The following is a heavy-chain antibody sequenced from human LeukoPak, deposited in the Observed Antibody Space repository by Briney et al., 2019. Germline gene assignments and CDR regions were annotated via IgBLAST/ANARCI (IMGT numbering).Heavy chain of an antibody. CDR3: ARAVGGGSSPGGGMDV. D-gene: IGHD3-16*01. CDR2: IIPIFGTA. Sequence: SVKVSCKASGGTFSSYAISWVRQAPGQGLEWMGGIIPIFGTANYAQKFQGRVTITADESTSTAYMELSSLRSEDTAVYYCARAVGGGSSPGGGMDVWGQGTTVTVSS. J-gene: IGHJ6*02. CDR1: GGTFSSYA. V-gene: IGHV1-69*13.